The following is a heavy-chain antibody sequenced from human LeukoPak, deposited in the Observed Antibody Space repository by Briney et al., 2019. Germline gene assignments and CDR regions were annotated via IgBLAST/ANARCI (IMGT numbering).Heavy chain of an antibody. J-gene: IGHJ4*02. CDR1: GFTFSNYI. Sequence: GGSLRLSCAASGFTFSNYIMHWVRQAPGKGLDWVAVILENGSYQYYADSVKGRFTISRDNSKNTLFLQMNSLRGEDTAMYYCARVQGGGFRTADSWGQGTLVAVSS. D-gene: IGHD1-14*01. V-gene: IGHV3-30*04. CDR2: ILENGSYQ. CDR3: ARVQGGGFRTADS.